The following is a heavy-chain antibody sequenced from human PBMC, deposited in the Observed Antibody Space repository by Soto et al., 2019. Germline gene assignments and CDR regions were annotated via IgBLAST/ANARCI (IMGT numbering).Heavy chain of an antibody. CDR2: IYPGDSDT. J-gene: IGHJ4*02. CDR3: ARHLPLSGLIQLWPDY. V-gene: IGHV5-51*01. D-gene: IGHD5-18*01. Sequence: EVQLVQSGAEVKKPGESLKISCKGSGYNLTTYWIGWVRQMPGKGLEWMGIIYPGDSDTRYSPSFQGQVTISADKSITPAYLQWSSLKASDTAMYYCARHLPLSGLIQLWPDYWGQGTLVTVSS. CDR1: GYNLTTYW.